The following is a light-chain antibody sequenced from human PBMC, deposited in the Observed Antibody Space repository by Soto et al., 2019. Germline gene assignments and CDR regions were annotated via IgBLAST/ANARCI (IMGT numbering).Light chain of an antibody. Sequence: QSALTQPASVSGSPGQSITISCTGTSSDVGGYNYVSWYQQHPGTAPKLLIYGNSNRPSGVPDRFSGSKSGTSASLAITGLQAEDEADYYCQSHDSSLSGWVFGTGTKLTVL. V-gene: IGLV2-14*01. CDR3: QSHDSSLSGWV. J-gene: IGLJ1*01. CDR1: SSDVGGYNY. CDR2: GNS.